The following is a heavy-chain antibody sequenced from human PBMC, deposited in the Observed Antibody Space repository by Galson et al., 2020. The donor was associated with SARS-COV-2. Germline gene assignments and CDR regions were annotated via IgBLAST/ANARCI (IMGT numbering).Heavy chain of an antibody. Sequence: SETLSLNCTVSGGSISSGGYYWSWIRQHPGKGLEWIGYIYYSGSTYYNPSLKSRVTISVDTSKNQFSLKLSSVTAADTAVYYCARLSGGYCSGGSCYQEWYFDLWGRGTLVTVYS. J-gene: IGHJ2*01. CDR1: GGSISSGGYY. V-gene: IGHV4-31*03. CDR3: ARLSGGYCSGGSCYQEWYFDL. CDR2: IYYSGST. D-gene: IGHD2-15*01.